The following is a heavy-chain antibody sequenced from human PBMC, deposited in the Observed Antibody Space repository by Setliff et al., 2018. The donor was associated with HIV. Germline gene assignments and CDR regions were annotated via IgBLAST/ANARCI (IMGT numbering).Heavy chain of an antibody. CDR1: GFPFSRYA. D-gene: IGHD3-10*01. CDR3: AKDQKYYYGSGSYAAET. V-gene: IGHV3-23*01. J-gene: IGHJ5*02. CDR2: ISGSGIGS. Sequence: GSLRLSCAASGFPFSRYAMTWVRQAPGKGLEWVSAISGSGIGSYYPDSVKGRFTISRDNSKNTLFLQMNSLRAEDTAVYYCAKDQKYYYGSGSYAAETWGQGTLVTVSS.